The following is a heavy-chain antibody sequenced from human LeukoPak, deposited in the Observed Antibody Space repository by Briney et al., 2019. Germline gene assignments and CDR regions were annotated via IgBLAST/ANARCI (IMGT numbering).Heavy chain of an antibody. CDR3: ARVTYYYDSSGYTIDY. CDR1: GGSIRSFY. V-gene: IGHV4-59*07. CDR2: IYYSGST. D-gene: IGHD3-22*01. Sequence: SDTLSLTCTVSGGSIRSFYWGWIRQPPGKGLGWIGYIYYSGSTNYNPSLKSRVTISVDTSKNQFSLKLSSVTAADTAVYYCARVTYYYDSSGYTIDYWGQGTLVTVSS. J-gene: IGHJ4*02.